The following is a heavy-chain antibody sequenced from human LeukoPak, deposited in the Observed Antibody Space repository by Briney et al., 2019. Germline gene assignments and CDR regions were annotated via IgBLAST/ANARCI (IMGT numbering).Heavy chain of an antibody. V-gene: IGHV3-30*02. D-gene: IGHD5-12*01. CDR1: GFTFSSFG. CDR2: MSIDEDGGKT. Sequence: GSLRLSCAASGFTFSSFGMHWVRRAPGKGLEWVAFMSIDEDGGKTYFADSVKGRFTISRGNAKNSLYLQMNSLRAEDTALYYCAKDMDIVATTYYFDYWGQGTLVTVSS. J-gene: IGHJ4*02. CDR3: AKDMDIVATTYYFDY.